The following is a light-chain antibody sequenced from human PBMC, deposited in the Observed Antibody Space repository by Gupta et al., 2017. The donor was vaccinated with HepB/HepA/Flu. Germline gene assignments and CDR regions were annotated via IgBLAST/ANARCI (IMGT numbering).Light chain of an antibody. V-gene: IGLV2-14*03. Sequence: QSVLTQPASVSGSPGQWITISCTGTSSDVGGYIYVSWYQHHPGKAPKLMIYDVSNRPSGVSSRFSGSKSGNTASLTIAGLQTEDEADYYCSSYTSSKTWVFGGGTKLTVL. J-gene: IGLJ3*02. CDR1: SSDVGGYIY. CDR2: DVS. CDR3: SSYTSSKTWV.